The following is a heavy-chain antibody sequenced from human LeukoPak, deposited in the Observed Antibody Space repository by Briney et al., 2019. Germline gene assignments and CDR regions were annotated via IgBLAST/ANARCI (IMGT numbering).Heavy chain of an antibody. CDR3: ARDGNDYGDYGDAFDI. CDR1: GFTFSSYW. CDR2: IKQDGSEK. Sequence: GGSLRLSCAASGFTFSSYWMSWVRQAPGKGLEWVANIKQDGSEKYYVDSVKGRFTISRDNAKNSLCLQMNSLRAEDTAVYYCARDGNDYGDYGDAFDIWGQGTMVTVSS. D-gene: IGHD4-17*01. J-gene: IGHJ3*02. V-gene: IGHV3-7*03.